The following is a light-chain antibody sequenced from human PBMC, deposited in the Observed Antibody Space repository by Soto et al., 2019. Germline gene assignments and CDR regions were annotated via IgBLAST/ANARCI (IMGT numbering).Light chain of an antibody. CDR2: GNS. Sequence: QSVLTQPPSVSGAPGQRVTISCTGSSSNIGAGYDVHWYQQLPVTAPKLLIYGNSNRPSGVPDRFAGSKSGTSASLAITGLQAEDEADYYCQSYDSSLSALFGTGTKLTVL. CDR3: QSYDSSLSAL. J-gene: IGLJ1*01. CDR1: SSNIGAGYD. V-gene: IGLV1-40*01.